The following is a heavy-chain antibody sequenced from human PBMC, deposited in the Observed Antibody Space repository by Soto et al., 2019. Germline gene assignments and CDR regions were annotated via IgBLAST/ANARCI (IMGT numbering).Heavy chain of an antibody. CDR2: IIPIFGTA. Sequence: ASVKVSCKASGGTFSSYAISWVRQAPGQGLEWMGGIIPIFGTANYAQKFQGRVTITADESTSTAYMELSSLRSEDTAVYYCARGQSSEYYYDSSGYYFRFTAFDIWGQGTMVTVSS. CDR1: GGTFSSYA. D-gene: IGHD3-22*01. J-gene: IGHJ3*02. V-gene: IGHV1-69*13. CDR3: ARGQSSEYYYDSSGYYFRFTAFDI.